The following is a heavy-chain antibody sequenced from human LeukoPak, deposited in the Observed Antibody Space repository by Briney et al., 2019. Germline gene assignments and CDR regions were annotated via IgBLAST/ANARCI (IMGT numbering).Heavy chain of an antibody. D-gene: IGHD6-13*01. CDR3: ARDFGIAAAIAFDI. CDR1: GGSISSYY. J-gene: IGHJ3*02. CDR2: IYTSGST. Sequence: SETLSLTCSVSGGSISSYYWSWIRQPAGKGLEWIGRIYTSGSTNYNPSLKSRVTMSVDTSKNQFSLKLSSVTAADTAVYYCARDFGIAAAIAFDIWGQGTMVTVSS. V-gene: IGHV4-4*07.